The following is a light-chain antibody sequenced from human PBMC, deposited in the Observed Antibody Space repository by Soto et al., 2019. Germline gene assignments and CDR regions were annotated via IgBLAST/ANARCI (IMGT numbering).Light chain of an antibody. Sequence: EIVMTQSPATLSVSPGERATLSCRPSQSVSGNLAWYQQKPGQAPRLLIYGASTRATGIPARFSGSGSGTEFTLTISSLQSEDFAVYYCQQYNNWPPWTFGQGTKVEIK. CDR1: QSVSGN. CDR2: GAS. V-gene: IGKV3-15*01. CDR3: QQYNNWPPWT. J-gene: IGKJ1*01.